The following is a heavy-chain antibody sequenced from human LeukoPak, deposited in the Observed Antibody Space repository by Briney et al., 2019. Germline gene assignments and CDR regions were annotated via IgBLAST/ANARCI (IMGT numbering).Heavy chain of an antibody. V-gene: IGHV3-7*04. J-gene: IGHJ4*02. D-gene: IGHD5-24*01. Sequence: GGSLRLSCAASGFTFSSYWMSWLRHAPGKGLEWVANIKQDGSEKYYVDSVRGRFTISRDNGKNSLYLQMNSLRAEDKAVYYCARDAYKLFDYWGQGTLVTVFS. CDR3: ARDAYKLFDY. CDR1: GFTFSSYW. CDR2: IKQDGSEK.